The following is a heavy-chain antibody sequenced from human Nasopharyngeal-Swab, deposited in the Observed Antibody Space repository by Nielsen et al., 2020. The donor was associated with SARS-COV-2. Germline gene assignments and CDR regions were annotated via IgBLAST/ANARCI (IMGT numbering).Heavy chain of an antibody. CDR1: GFTFSDYY. V-gene: IGHV3-11*05. Sequence: GESPKISCAASGFTFSDYYMSWIRQAPGKGLEWVSYISSSSYTNYADSVKGRFTISRDNAKNSLYLQMNSLRADDTAVYYCARGSIRGIIISDFDYWGQGTLVTVSS. D-gene: IGHD3-10*01. CDR3: ARGSIRGIIISDFDY. J-gene: IGHJ4*02. CDR2: ISSSSYT.